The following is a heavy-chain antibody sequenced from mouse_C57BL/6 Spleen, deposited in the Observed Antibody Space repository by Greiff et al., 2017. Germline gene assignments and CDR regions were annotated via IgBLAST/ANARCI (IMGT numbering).Heavy chain of an antibody. Sequence: DVMLVESGGGLVQPGGSLSLSCAASGFTFTDYYMRWVRQPPGKALEWLGFISNKANGYTTEYSASVKGRFTISRDNSQSILYLQMSALRAEDSATYYCAISSLTSVVDLDYWGQGTTLTVSS. J-gene: IGHJ2*01. D-gene: IGHD1-1*01. CDR2: ISNKANGYTT. CDR1: GFTFTDYY. V-gene: IGHV7-3*01. CDR3: AISSLTSVVDLDY.